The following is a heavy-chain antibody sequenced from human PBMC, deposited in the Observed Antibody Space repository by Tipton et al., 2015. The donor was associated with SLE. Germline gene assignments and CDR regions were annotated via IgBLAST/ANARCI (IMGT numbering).Heavy chain of an antibody. CDR3: ARYCNGGNCYTTFDS. J-gene: IGHJ4*02. V-gene: IGHV4-4*07. CDR2: IYISGST. CDR1: GGSISSYY. D-gene: IGHD2-15*01. Sequence: TLSLTCTVSGGSISSYYWSWIRQPAGKGLEWIGRIYISGSTNYNPSLKSRVTMSVDTSKNQFSLRLTSVNAADTAIYYCARYCNGGNCYTTFDSWGQGTLVTVSS.